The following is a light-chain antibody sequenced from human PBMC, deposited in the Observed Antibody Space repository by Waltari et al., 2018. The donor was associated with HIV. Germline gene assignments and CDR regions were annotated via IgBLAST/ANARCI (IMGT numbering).Light chain of an antibody. CDR1: SSNIGSND. CDR2: RNN. J-gene: IGLJ3*02. CDR3: AVWDDSLSGPV. Sequence: QSVLTQPPSASGTPGQRVTISCSASSSNIGSNDIYWSQQLPGTAPKLLIYRNNQRPSGVPDRFSGSKSGTSASLAISGLRSDDEADYYCAVWDDSLSGPVFGGGTKLTVL. V-gene: IGLV1-47*01.